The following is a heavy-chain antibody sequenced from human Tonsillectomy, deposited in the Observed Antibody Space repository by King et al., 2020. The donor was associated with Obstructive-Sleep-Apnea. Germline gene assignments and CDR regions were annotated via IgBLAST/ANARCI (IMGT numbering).Heavy chain of an antibody. CDR1: GYTFTGYH. CDR3: ATVAVATATYFFDY. D-gene: IGHD4-17*01. Sequence: VQLVESGAEVKKPGASVKVSCKASGYTFTGYHMHWVRQAPGQGLEWVGWINPNSGGTNYAQKFQGRVTMTRDTSISTAYMELSRLRSDDTAVYYCATVAVATATYFFDYWGQGTLVTVSS. J-gene: IGHJ4*02. V-gene: IGHV1-2*02. CDR2: INPNSGGT.